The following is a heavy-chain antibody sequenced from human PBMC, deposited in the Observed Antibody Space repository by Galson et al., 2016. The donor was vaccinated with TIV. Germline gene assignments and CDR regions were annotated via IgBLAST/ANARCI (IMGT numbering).Heavy chain of an antibody. CDR3: TKKIGEF. Sequence: SLRLSCAASGFTFSTFWMSWVRQAPGKGLEWVANINEDGNKIHYVDSVKGRFIISRDNAKNLVFLQMNSLRAEDTAVYYCTKKIGEFWGQGTLVTVSS. CDR2: INEDGNKI. D-gene: IGHD3-10*01. J-gene: IGHJ4*02. V-gene: IGHV3-7*01. CDR1: GFTFSTFW.